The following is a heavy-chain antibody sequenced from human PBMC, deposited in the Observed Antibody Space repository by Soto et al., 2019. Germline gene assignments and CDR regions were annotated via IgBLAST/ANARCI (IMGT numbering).Heavy chain of an antibody. CDR1: VGTFSSYA. V-gene: IGHV1-69*01. D-gene: IGHD2-15*01. CDR2: IIPIFGTA. CDR3: ARGGGCSGGSCYDAFDI. Sequence: QVQLVQSGAEVKKPGSSVKVSCKASVGTFSSYAISWVRQAPGQGLEWMGGIIPIFGTANYAQKFQGRVTITADESTSTAYMELSSLRSEDTAVYYCARGGGCSGGSCYDAFDIWGQGTMVTVSS. J-gene: IGHJ3*02.